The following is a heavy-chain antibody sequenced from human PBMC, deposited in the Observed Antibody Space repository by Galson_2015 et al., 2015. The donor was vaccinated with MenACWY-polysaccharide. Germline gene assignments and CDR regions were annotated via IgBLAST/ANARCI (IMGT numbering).Heavy chain of an antibody. CDR2: ISNSGST. Sequence: EPLPLSCTFGVVSVSSYYWCWSRHPAGGGVGWVGYISNSGSTNYNPSIKSRVTISVDTNKSQFSLKLSSVTAADTAVYYCASAGILIQDDVWGQGTTVTVSS. D-gene: IGHD2-21*01. V-gene: IGHV4-59*02. CDR1: VVSVSSYY. J-gene: IGHJ6*02. CDR3: ASAGILIQDDV.